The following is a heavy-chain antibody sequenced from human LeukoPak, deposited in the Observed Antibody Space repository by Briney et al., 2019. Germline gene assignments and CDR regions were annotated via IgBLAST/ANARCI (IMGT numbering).Heavy chain of an antibody. V-gene: IGHV5-51*01. CDR2: IFPRDSDT. CDR1: GYTFTDYW. CDR3: ARTNYFDY. J-gene: IGHJ4*02. Sequence: ESLKISCKGSGYTFTDYWIGWVRQMPGKGLEWVGIIFPRDSDTRYSPSFQGQVTISADKSINTAYLQWSSLKASDTAMYYCARTNYFDYWGQGALVTVSS.